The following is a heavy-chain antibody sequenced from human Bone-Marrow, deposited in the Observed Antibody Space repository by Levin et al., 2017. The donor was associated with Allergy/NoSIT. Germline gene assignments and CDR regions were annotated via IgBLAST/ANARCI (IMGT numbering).Heavy chain of an antibody. CDR1: GFTFSSYS. J-gene: IGHJ4*02. V-gene: IGHV3-48*01. Sequence: ASVKVSCAASGFTFSSYSMNWIRQAPGKGLEWISYISGNSDTIYYADSVKGRFTISRDNAKNSLYLQMSSLRVEDTAVYYCARDSNSWYFWGQGTLVTVSS. CDR2: ISGNSDTI. CDR3: ARDSNSWYF. D-gene: IGHD6-13*01.